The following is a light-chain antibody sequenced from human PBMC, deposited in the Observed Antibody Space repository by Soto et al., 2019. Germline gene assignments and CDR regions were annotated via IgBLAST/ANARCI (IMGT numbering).Light chain of an antibody. Sequence: EIVLTQSPATLSLSPGDSATLSCRASQSVSSSLAWYQQKPGQAPRLLIFDASNRATGIPARFSGSGSGTDFTLTISTLEPEDFAVYYCQQRSNWPPLTFGGGTKVEIK. CDR3: QQRSNWPPLT. CDR2: DAS. CDR1: QSVSSS. V-gene: IGKV3-11*01. J-gene: IGKJ4*01.